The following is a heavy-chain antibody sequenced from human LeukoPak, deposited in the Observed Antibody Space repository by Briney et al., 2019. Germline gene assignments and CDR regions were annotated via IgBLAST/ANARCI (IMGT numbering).Heavy chain of an antibody. CDR2: INQDGSEK. CDR1: GFTFSSYW. D-gene: IGHD6-19*01. Sequence: PGGSLRLSCAASGFTFSSYWMSWVRQAPGKGLEWVANINQDGSEKYYVDSVKGRFTIFRDNAKNSLYLQMNSLRAEDTAVYYCARDGTYSSGWWSYWGQGTLVTVSS. CDR3: ARDGTYSSGWWSY. J-gene: IGHJ4*02. V-gene: IGHV3-7*01.